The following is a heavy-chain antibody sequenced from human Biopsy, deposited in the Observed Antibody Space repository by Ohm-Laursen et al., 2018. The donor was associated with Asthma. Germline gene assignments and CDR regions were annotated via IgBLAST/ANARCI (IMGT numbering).Heavy chain of an antibody. Sequence: TLSLTCTVSGGSVSSGSYYWSWIRQPPGKGLAWVSYISYSGSTDYNPSLKSRPTISMDTSKNQFSLKLSSATAADTAVYYCARVPTTLRYFDLWGRGTLVTVSS. CDR2: ISYSGST. J-gene: IGHJ2*01. CDR1: GGSVSSGSYY. V-gene: IGHV4-61*01. D-gene: IGHD2-15*01. CDR3: ARVPTTLRYFDL.